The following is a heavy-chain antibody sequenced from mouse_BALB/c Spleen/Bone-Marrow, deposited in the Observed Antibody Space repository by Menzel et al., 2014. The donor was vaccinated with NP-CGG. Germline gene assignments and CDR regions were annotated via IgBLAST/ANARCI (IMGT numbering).Heavy chain of an antibody. Sequence: QVQLQQSGAELVKPGASVKLSCKASGYTFTSYWMYWVIQRPGQGLEWIGEINPRSGRTNYNEKFKSRATLTVDKSSSTAYMQLSSLTSEDSAVYYCARGLYGAVDYWGQGTSVTVSS. J-gene: IGHJ4*01. CDR1: GYTFTSYW. V-gene: IGHV1S81*02. D-gene: IGHD1-1*01. CDR2: INPRSGRT. CDR3: ARGLYGAVDY.